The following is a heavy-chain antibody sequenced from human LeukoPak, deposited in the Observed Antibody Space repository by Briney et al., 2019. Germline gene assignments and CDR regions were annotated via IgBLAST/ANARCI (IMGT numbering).Heavy chain of an antibody. J-gene: IGHJ6*02. CDR3: ARGGKSRIAVAGYYYYYGMDV. CDR2: INHSGST. Sequence: SETLSLTCAVYGGSFSGYYWSWIRQPPGKGLEWIGEINHSGSTSYNPSLKSRVTISVDTSKNQFSLKLSSVTAADTAVYYCARGGKSRIAVAGYYYYYGMDVWGQGTTVTVSS. V-gene: IGHV4-34*01. D-gene: IGHD6-19*01. CDR1: GGSFSGYY.